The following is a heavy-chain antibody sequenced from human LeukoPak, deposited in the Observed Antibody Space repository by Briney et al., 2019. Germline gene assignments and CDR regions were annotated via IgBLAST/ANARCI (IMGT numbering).Heavy chain of an antibody. Sequence: PGGSLKLSCAASGFTFSGSAIHWVRQASGKGLEWLGRIRIKPDNYATAYAASVKGRFTISRDDSKNSAYLQMNSLRAEDTAVYYCAKDSRRRGERYFDYWGQGTLVTVSS. CDR3: AKDSRRRGERYFDY. CDR1: GFTFSGSA. V-gene: IGHV3-73*01. D-gene: IGHD3-10*01. CDR2: IRIKPDNYAT. J-gene: IGHJ4*02.